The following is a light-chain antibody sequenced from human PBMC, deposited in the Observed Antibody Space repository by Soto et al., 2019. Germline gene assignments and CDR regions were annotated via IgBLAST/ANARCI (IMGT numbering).Light chain of an antibody. Sequence: DIVLTQSPATLSLSPGERATLSCRASESVTSFLAWYQQKPGQAPRLLIYDASNRATGISARFSGSGSGTDFTLTISSLEPEDFAVYYCQQRSDWPRTFGQGTKVDIK. CDR1: ESVTSF. CDR3: QQRSDWPRT. CDR2: DAS. V-gene: IGKV3-11*01. J-gene: IGKJ1*01.